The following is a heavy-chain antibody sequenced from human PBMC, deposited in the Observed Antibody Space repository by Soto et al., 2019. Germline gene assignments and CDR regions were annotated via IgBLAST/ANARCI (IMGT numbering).Heavy chain of an antibody. Sequence: GGSLRLSCAASGFRFNTYGMYWVRQAPGKGLEWVAAISYDGSNQYHADSVKGRFTISRDNSKSTLYLQMNSLRVEDTAVYYCAKDIVKYTYGACDYWGQGALVTVSS. CDR3: AKDIVKYTYGACDY. J-gene: IGHJ4*02. CDR2: ISYDGSNQ. CDR1: GFRFNTYG. D-gene: IGHD5-18*01. V-gene: IGHV3-30*18.